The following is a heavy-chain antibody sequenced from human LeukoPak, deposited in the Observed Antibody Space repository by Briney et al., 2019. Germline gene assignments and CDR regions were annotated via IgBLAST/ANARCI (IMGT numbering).Heavy chain of an antibody. CDR1: GFTFSSYS. Sequence: MSGGSLRLSCAASGFTFSSYSMNWVRQAPGKGLEWVSSISSSSSYIYYADSVKGRFTISRDNAKNSLYLQMNSLRAEDTAVYYCARGDDSSGYYYQWGQGTLVTVSS. V-gene: IGHV3-21*01. CDR3: ARGDDSSGYYYQ. J-gene: IGHJ4*02. D-gene: IGHD3-22*01. CDR2: ISSSSSYI.